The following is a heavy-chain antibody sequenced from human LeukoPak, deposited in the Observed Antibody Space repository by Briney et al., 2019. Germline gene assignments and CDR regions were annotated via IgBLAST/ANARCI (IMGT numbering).Heavy chain of an antibody. CDR2: IYTSGVT. D-gene: IGHD3-22*01. J-gene: IGHJ4*02. CDR3: AREWTSGDGSGYPYYFDY. Sequence: SETLSLTCTVSGGSMSSFYWGWIRQPAGKGLQWIGGIYTSGVTNYNPSLKSRVTMSVDTSKNQFSLKLSSVTAADTAVYYCAREWTSGDGSGYPYYFDYWGPGTLVTVSS. CDR1: GGSMSSFY. V-gene: IGHV4-4*07.